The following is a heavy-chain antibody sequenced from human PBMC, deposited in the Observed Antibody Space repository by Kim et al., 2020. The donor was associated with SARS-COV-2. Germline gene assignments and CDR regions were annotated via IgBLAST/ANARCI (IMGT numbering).Heavy chain of an antibody. V-gene: IGHV3-33*01. J-gene: IGHJ4*02. CDR3: ARPSSSHFDF. CDR2: TT. D-gene: IGHD3-10*01. Sequence: TTIYADSVTGRLTISRDYSENKLYLQMDSLSAGDTAVYYCARPSSSHFDFGGQGTLVTVSS.